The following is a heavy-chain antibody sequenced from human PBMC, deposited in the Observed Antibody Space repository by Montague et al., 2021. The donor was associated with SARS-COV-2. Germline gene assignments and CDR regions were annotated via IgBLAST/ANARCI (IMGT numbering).Heavy chain of an antibody. J-gene: IGHJ6*02. CDR2: ISGSGGST. D-gene: IGHD6-13*01. CDR3: AKVGSSWYHGYYYGMDV. Sequence: SLRLSCAASGFTFSSYAMSWVRQAPGKGLEWVSAISGSGGSTYYXDSVKGRFTISRDNSKSTLYLQMNSLRAEDTAVYYCAKVGSSWYHGYYYGMDVWGQGTTVTVSS. CDR1: GFTFSSYA. V-gene: IGHV3-23*01.